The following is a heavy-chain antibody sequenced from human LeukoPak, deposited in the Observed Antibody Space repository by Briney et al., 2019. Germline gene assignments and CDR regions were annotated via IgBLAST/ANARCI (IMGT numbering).Heavy chain of an antibody. CDR2: ISYDGSNK. CDR3: ARDSGYCTSTSRYAWLADY. CDR1: GFTFSQYA. D-gene: IGHD2-2*01. J-gene: IGHJ4*02. V-gene: IGHV3-30*04. Sequence: PGGSLRLSCAASGFTFSQYAMHWVRQAPGKGLEWVAIISYDGSNKYYADSVKGRFTISRDNSKNTLYLRMNSLRAEDTAVYYCARDSGYCTSTSRYAWLADYWGQGTPVTVSS.